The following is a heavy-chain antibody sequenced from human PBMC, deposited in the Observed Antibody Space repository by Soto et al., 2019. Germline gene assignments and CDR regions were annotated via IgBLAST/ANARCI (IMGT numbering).Heavy chain of an antibody. J-gene: IGHJ6*03. CDR2: ISSSGDTI. CDR3: GRAKGVPVPPHFFAPYYYMDV. V-gene: IGHV3-11*01. Sequence: GGSLRLSCAASGLTVSDYHMSWIRQAPGKGLEWVSDISSSGDTINYADSVKGRFTISRDSAKNSMYLQMNSLRAEDTAVYYCGRAKGVPVPPHFFAPYYYMDVWGKGTTVTVSS. CDR1: GLTVSDYH. D-gene: IGHD3-3*02.